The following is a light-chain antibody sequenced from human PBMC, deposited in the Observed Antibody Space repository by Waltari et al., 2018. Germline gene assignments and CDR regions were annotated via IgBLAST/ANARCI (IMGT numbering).Light chain of an antibody. CDR1: QDISNY. V-gene: IGKV1-17*03. CDR3: LQHNRYPLT. Sequence: DTQMTQSPSVLSASVGDRVTITCRASQDISNYLAWFQQKPGKVPKRLIYAASNLQSGVPSRFSGSGSGTEFTLTISSLQPEDFATYFCLQHNRYPLTFGGGTKVDI. J-gene: IGKJ4*01. CDR2: AAS.